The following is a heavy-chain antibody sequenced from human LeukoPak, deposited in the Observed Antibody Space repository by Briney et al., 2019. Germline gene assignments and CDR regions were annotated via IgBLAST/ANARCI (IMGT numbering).Heavy chain of an antibody. CDR1: GYTFTSYD. CDR2: MNPNSGNT. D-gene: IGHD3-16*01. CDR3: ARRNYGSPRWFDP. V-gene: IGHV1-8*01. Sequence: ASVKVSCTASGYTFTSYDINWVRQATGQGVEWMGWMNPNSGNTGYAQKFQGRVTMTRNTSISTAYMELSSLRSEDTDVYYCARRNYGSPRWFDPWGQGTLVTVS. J-gene: IGHJ5*02.